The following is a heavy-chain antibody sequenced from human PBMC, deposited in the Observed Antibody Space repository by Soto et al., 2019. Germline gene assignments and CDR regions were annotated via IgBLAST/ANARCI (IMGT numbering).Heavy chain of an antibody. V-gene: IGHV1-69*12. CDR1: GGTFSSYA. CDR2: IIPIFGTA. Sequence: QVQLVQSGAEVKKPGSSVKVSCKASGGTFSSYAISWVRQAPGQGLEWMGGIIPIFGTANYAEKLQGRVQNTADETTSPDYMELSSLRSEDTAVYYYAREYRIATSHEFDPRGQGTLVHVSS. CDR3: AREYRIATSHEFDP. J-gene: IGHJ5*02. D-gene: IGHD6-13*01.